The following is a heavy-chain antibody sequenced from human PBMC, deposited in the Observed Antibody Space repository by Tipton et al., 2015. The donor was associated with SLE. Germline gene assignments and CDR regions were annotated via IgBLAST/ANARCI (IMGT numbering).Heavy chain of an antibody. CDR1: GGSISSYY. CDR3: AAQPVAGLWYFDL. J-gene: IGHJ2*01. Sequence: TLSLTCTVSGGSISSYYWSWIRQPPGKGLEWIGYIYYSGSTNYNPSRKSRVTISVDTSKNQFSLKLSSVTAADTAVYYCAAQPVAGLWYFDLWGRGTLVTVSS. CDR2: IYYSGST. V-gene: IGHV4-59*01. D-gene: IGHD1-14*01.